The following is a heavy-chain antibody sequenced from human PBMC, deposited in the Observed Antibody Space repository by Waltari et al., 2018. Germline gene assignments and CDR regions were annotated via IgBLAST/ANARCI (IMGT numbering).Heavy chain of an antibody. CDR1: GFTFSSYS. D-gene: IGHD1-1*01. J-gene: IGHJ6*02. V-gene: IGHV3-21*01. CDR3: ARDRSGTVADV. Sequence: EVQLVESGGGLVKPGGSLRLSCAASGFTFSSYSMNWVRQAPGKGLEWVSSIGSSSSYIYYADSVKGRFTISRNNAKNSLYLQMNSLRAEDTAVYYCARDRSGTVADVWGQGTTVTVSS. CDR2: IGSSSSYI.